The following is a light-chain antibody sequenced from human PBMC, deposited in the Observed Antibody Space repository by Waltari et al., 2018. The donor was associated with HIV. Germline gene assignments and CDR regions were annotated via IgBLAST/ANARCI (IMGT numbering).Light chain of an antibody. V-gene: IGKV3-11*01. Sequence: EIVLTQSPATLSLSPGERATLSCRASQSVSSYLAWYQQKPGQALRLLIYDVSNRATGIPARFSGSGSGTDFTLTISSLEPEDFAVYYCQQRSTWPRTFGPGTKVDIK. CDR1: QSVSSY. J-gene: IGKJ3*01. CDR2: DVS. CDR3: QQRSTWPRT.